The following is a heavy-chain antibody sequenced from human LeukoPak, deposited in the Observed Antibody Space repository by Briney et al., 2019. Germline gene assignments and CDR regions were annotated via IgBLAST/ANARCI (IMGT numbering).Heavy chain of an antibody. CDR2: IYHSGST. CDR3: ARAVRWLQLPYYFDY. D-gene: IGHD5-24*01. V-gene: IGHV4-38-2*02. Sequence: PSETLSLTCSVSGYSISSGYYWGWIRQPPGKGLEWIGSIYHSGSTYHNPSLKSRVTISVDTSKNHFSLKLSSVTAADTAVYYCARAVRWLQLPYYFDYWGQGTLVTVSS. CDR1: GYSISSGYY. J-gene: IGHJ4*02.